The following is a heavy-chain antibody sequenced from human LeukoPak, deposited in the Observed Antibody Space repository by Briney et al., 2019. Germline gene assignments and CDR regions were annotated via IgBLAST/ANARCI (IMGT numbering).Heavy chain of an antibody. Sequence: ASVKVSCKASGYTFTTYGISWVRQAPGQGLEWMGWISPHNGDTNYVQRLQGRVTMTTDTSTSTAYMELRSLRSDDTAVYYCARVKARSGSYSLDYWGQGTLVTVSS. CDR1: GYTFTTYG. D-gene: IGHD1-26*01. J-gene: IGHJ4*02. V-gene: IGHV1-18*01. CDR3: ARVKARSGSYSLDY. CDR2: ISPHNGDT.